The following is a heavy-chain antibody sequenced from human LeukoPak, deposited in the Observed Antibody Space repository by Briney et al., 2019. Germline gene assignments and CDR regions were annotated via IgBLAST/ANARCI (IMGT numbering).Heavy chain of an antibody. CDR3: ARDRRPGITAAGPFDP. CDR2: IYYTGST. J-gene: IGHJ5*02. D-gene: IGHD6-13*01. V-gene: IGHV4-59*01. CDR1: GGSISSYY. Sequence: SETLSLTCTVSGGSISSYYWSWIRQSPGKGLEWIGYIYYTGSTNYNPSLKSRVTISVDTSKSQFSLNLSSVTAADTAVYYCARDRRPGITAAGPFDPWGQGTLVTVSS.